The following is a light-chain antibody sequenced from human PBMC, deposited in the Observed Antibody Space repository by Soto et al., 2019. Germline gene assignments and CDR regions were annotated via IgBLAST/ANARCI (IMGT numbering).Light chain of an antibody. CDR3: QQYHTSWT. J-gene: IGKJ1*01. V-gene: IGKV1-5*01. CDR2: DGF. Sequence: DIQMTQSPSTLSASVGDRVTITCRASQSISRWLAWYQQKPGKAPNLLIRDGFSLESGVPSRFSGSGSGTEFTLTITSLQPDDFATYYCQQYHTSWTFGQGTRVEI. CDR1: QSISRW.